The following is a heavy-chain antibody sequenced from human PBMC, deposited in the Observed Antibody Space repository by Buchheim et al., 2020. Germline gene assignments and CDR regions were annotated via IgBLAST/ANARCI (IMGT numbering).Heavy chain of an antibody. CDR1: GFTFSSYG. D-gene: IGHD3-3*02. J-gene: IGHJ4*02. CDR2: ISYDGSNK. Sequence: QVQLVESGGGVVQPGRSLRLSCAASGFTFSSYGMHWVRQAPGKGLEWVAVISYDGSNKYYADSVKGRFTISRDNSKNTLYLQMNSLRAEDTAVYYCAKGPFYWAKGVVDYWGQGTL. CDR3: AKGPFYWAKGVVDY. V-gene: IGHV3-30*18.